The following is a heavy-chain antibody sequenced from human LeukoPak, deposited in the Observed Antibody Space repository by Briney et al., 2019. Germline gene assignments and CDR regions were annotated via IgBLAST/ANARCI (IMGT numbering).Heavy chain of an antibody. D-gene: IGHD1-26*01. CDR3: ARVVGAHWFDP. Sequence: GGSLRLSCAASGFTFSSYSMNWVRQAPGKGLEWVSSISSSSSYIYYADSVKGRFTISRDNAKNSLYLQMNSLKTEDTAVYYCARVVGAHWFDPWGQGTLVTVSS. CDR1: GFTFSSYS. CDR2: ISSSSSYI. J-gene: IGHJ5*02. V-gene: IGHV3-21*04.